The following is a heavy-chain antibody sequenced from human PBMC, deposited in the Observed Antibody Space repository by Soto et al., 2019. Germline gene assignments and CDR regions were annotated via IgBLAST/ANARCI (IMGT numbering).Heavy chain of an antibody. CDR3: ARGYCSNGVCYRYIDL. Sequence: AGSLRPSCAASGFTFSDHYMDWVRQAPGKGQEWVGRTRNKANSYTTEYAASVKGRFTISRDDSKNSLYLQMNSLKTDDTAVYYCARGYCSNGVCYRYIDLWGRGTLVTVSS. CDR1: GFTFSDHY. D-gene: IGHD2-8*01. CDR2: TRNKANSYTT. J-gene: IGHJ2*01. V-gene: IGHV3-72*01.